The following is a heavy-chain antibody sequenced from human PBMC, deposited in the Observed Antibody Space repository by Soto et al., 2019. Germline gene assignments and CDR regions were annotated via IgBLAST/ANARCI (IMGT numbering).Heavy chain of an antibody. V-gene: IGHV3-7*01. CDR1: GGTVRSYW. CDR3: ARDQGLLRYGYSDY. D-gene: IGHD3-9*01. J-gene: IGHJ4*02. CDR2: ITYDGNNK. Sequence: GGALRRSDAGCGGTVRSYWRRWVRQAPGKGLEWVADITYDGNNKYYAESVKGRFTISRDNAKNSLYLQMNSLRVEDTAVYYCARDQGLLRYGYSDYWGQGTPVTVSS.